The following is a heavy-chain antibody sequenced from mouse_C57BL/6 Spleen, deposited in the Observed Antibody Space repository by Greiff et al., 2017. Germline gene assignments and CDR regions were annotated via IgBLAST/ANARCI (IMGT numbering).Heavy chain of an antibody. Sequence: QVQLQQSGAELMKPGASVKLSCKATGYTFTGYWIEWVKQRPGHGLEWIGEILPGSGSTNYNEKFKGKATFTADTSSNTAYMQLSSLTTEDSAIYYCARWAITTVVGECYFDYWGQGTTLTVSS. CDR2: ILPGSGST. D-gene: IGHD1-1*01. J-gene: IGHJ2*01. V-gene: IGHV1-9*01. CDR1: GYTFTGYW. CDR3: ARWAITTVVGECYFDY.